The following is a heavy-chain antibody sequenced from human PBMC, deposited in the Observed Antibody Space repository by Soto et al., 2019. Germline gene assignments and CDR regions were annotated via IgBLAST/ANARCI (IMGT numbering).Heavy chain of an antibody. D-gene: IGHD2-2*01. CDR3: ARTIAAMPLGLAS. Sequence: QITLKESGPTLVKPTQTLTLTCTFSGFSLTTSGVGVEWIRQPPGKALEWLALVYWDDDKRYSPSLKSRLTVTHDTSVNHVVLTVTNMNPCDTAKYFFARTIAAMPLGLASWGQGILVTVST. J-gene: IGHJ4*02. CDR1: GFSLTTSGVG. V-gene: IGHV2-5*02. CDR2: VYWDDDK.